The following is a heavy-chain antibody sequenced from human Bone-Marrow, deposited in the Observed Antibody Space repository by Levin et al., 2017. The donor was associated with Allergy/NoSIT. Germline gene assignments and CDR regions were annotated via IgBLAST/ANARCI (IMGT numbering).Heavy chain of an antibody. CDR2: IKSKTDGGTT. Sequence: GGSLRLSCTDSEFTFSNGRMGWVRQTPGKGLEWVGRIKSKTDGGTTDYAAPVKGRFTISRDDSRNTLYLEMNNLKPEDTAVYYCTIDLPHSYYDYVWGSHHYTGIYHWGQGTLVTVSS. CDR3: TIDLPHSYYDYVWGSHHYTGIYH. D-gene: IGHD3-16*02. CDR1: EFTFSNGR. V-gene: IGHV3-15*01. J-gene: IGHJ4*02.